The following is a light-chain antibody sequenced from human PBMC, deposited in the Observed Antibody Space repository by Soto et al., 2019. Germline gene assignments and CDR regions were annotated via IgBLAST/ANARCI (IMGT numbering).Light chain of an antibody. Sequence: QSVLTQSPSASASLGASVKLTCTLSSGHSNYAIAWHQQRPEKGPRYLMKLNSDGSHTKADGMPDRFSGSSSGAERYLTISSLQSEDEADYYCQTWDTGIRVFGGGTKVTVL. J-gene: IGLJ3*02. CDR3: QTWDTGIRV. CDR2: LNSDGSH. V-gene: IGLV4-69*01. CDR1: SGHSNYA.